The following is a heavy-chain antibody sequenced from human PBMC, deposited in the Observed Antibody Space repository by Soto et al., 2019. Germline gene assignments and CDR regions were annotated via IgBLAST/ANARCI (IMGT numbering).Heavy chain of an antibody. CDR1: GGSISSGGYS. CDR3: ARVSGSYYYGMDG. CDR2: IYHSGST. J-gene: IGHJ6*02. V-gene: IGHV4-30-2*01. D-gene: IGHD1-26*01. Sequence: PSETLSLTCAVSGGSISSGGYSWSWIRQPPGKGLEWIGYIYHSGSTYYNPSLKSRVTISVDRSKNQFSLKLSSVTAADTAVYYGARVSGSYYYGMDGWGQGTTVTVSS.